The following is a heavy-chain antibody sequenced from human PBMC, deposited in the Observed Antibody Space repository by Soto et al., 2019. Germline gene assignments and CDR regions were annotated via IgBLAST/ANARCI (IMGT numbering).Heavy chain of an antibody. V-gene: IGHV4-4*02. CDR3: ARVRQGCSANNCYFDP. CDR2: VHISGHS. J-gene: IGHJ5*01. Sequence: QVHLQESGPGLVAPSGTLSLTCTLSGGSVRAPDWRNWGRQSPDKGLEWIAEVHISGHSNYNPSLRSRVSVSIVSSKNQFYLNLNSVTAADTAIYYCARVRQGCSANNCYFDPWGQGTQVTISS. CDR1: GGSVRAPDW. D-gene: IGHD1-1*01.